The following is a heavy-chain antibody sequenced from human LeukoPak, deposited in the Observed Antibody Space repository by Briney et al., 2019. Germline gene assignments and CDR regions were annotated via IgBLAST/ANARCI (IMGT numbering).Heavy chain of an antibody. CDR1: GFTFSSYT. CDR2: IISSSGNI. V-gene: IGHV3-21*04. Sequence: PGGSLRLSCAASGFTFSSYTMNWVRQAPGKGLEWVSSIISSSGNIYYADSLKGRFTISRDNAKNSLYLQMNSLRAEDTALYYCAREGYDYVWGSYRATFDYWGQGTLVTVSS. J-gene: IGHJ4*02. D-gene: IGHD3-16*02. CDR3: AREGYDYVWGSYRATFDY.